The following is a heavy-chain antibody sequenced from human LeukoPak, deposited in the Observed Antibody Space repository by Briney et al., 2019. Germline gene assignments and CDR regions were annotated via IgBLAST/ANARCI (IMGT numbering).Heavy chain of an antibody. CDR3: ARCTSTSCYNFDY. CDR1: GFTVSSNY. CDR2: VYTTGTT. V-gene: IGHV4-4*07. J-gene: IGHJ4*02. Sequence: PGGSLRLSCAASGFTVSSNYMSWIRQSAGKGLEWIGHVYTTGTTNCNPSLRSRVTISLDTSKNQFSLNLNSVTAADTAVYYCARCTSTSCYNFDYWGQGTLLTVSS. D-gene: IGHD2-2*02.